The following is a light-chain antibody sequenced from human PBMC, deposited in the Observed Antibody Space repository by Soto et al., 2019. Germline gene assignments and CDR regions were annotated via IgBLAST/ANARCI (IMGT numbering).Light chain of an antibody. J-gene: IGKJ5*01. Sequence: EIVVTQSPGTLALSPGERATLSCRASQSVSSTYFAWYQQKPGQAPRLLIYGASSRATGVPDRFSGSGSGTELTLTIRRLEPEDFAVYYCKHYGTSFAFGQGTRLEIK. V-gene: IGKV3-20*01. CDR2: GAS. CDR1: QSVSSTY. CDR3: KHYGTSFA.